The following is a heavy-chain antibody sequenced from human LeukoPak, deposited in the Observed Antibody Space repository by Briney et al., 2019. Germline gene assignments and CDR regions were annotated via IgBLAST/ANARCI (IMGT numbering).Heavy chain of an antibody. D-gene: IGHD4-17*01. CDR2: ISYSGST. Sequence: PSETLSLTCSVSRGSISSSSYYWGWIRQPPGKGLEWIGSISYSGSTYYNPSLKSRVTISVDTSKNQFSLKLSSVTAADTAVYYCARHGEYGDLSGWFDPWGQGTLVTVSS. CDR3: ARHGEYGDLSGWFDP. V-gene: IGHV4-39*01. CDR1: RGSISSSSYY. J-gene: IGHJ5*02.